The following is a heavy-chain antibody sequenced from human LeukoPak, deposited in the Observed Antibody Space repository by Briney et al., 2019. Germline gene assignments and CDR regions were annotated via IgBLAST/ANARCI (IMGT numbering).Heavy chain of an antibody. J-gene: IGHJ4*02. CDR1: GDSISNYH. CDR2: IYSSGST. D-gene: IGHD5-18*01. Sequence: PSETLSLTCTVSGDSISNYHWSWIRQPAGKGLEWIGRIYSSGSTNYNPSLRSRVTMSVDTSKNQFSLRLSSATAADTAVYYCARGYNYGYVDYWGQGTLVTVSS. V-gene: IGHV4-4*07. CDR3: ARGYNYGYVDY.